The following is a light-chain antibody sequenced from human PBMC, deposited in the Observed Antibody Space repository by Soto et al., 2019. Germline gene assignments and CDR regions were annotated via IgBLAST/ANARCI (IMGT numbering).Light chain of an antibody. V-gene: IGLV2-8*01. J-gene: IGLJ1*01. CDR3: TSYAGGNNV. CDR2: EVN. Sequence: QSVLTQPPSASGSPGQSVTISCTGTSSDVGGYNYVSWYQQHPGKVPKLMVYEVNKRPSGVPDRFSGSKSGNTASLTVSGLQAGDEADYYCTSYAGGNNVFGTGTKVPVL. CDR1: SSDVGGYNY.